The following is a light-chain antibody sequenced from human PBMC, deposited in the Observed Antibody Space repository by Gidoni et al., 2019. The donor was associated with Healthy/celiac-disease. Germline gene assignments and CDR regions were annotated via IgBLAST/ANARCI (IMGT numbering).Light chain of an antibody. V-gene: IGKV1-5*03. CDR2: KAS. Sequence: DIQMTQSPSTLSASVGDRVTITCRTSQSISSWLAWYQQKPGKAPKLLIYKASSLESGVPSRFSGSGSGTEFTLTISSLQPDDFATYYCQQYNSYPYSFGQGTKLEIK. J-gene: IGKJ2*03. CDR3: QQYNSYPYS. CDR1: QSISSW.